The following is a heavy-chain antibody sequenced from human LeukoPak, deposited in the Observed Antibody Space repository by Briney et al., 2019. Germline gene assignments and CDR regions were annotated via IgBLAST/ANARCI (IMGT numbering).Heavy chain of an antibody. V-gene: IGHV3-74*01. CDR2: INSDGSST. CDR1: GFTLSGNW. Sequence: GGFLRLSCAASGFTLSGNWMHWVRQAPGKGLVWVSRINSDGSSTSYADSVKGRFTISRDNSKNTLFLQMSSLRVEDTAMYYCAKDAAGPEYWGQGTLVTVSS. J-gene: IGHJ4*02. D-gene: IGHD6-13*01. CDR3: AKDAAGPEY.